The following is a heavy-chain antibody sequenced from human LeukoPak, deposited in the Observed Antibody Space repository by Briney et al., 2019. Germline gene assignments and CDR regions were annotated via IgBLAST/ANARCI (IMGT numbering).Heavy chain of an antibody. CDR1: GFTFSSYA. J-gene: IGHJ4*02. CDR2: ISYDGSNK. V-gene: IGHV3-30-3*01. Sequence: PGGSLRLSCAASGFTFSSYAMHWVRQAPGKGLEWVAVISYDGSNKYYADSVKGRFTISRDNSKNTLYLQMNSLRAEDTAVYYCARDCIAYYYDSSGYNPFDYWGQGTLVTVSS. CDR3: ARDCIAYYYDSSGYNPFDY. D-gene: IGHD3-22*01.